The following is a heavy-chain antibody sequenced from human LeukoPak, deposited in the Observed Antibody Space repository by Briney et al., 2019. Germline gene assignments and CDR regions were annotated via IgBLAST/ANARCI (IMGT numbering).Heavy chain of an antibody. Sequence: ASVKVSCTASGYTFIDYYMHWVRRAPGQGLEWMGWINPNSGDTNYAQKFQGRVTMTRDTSISTAYMELSRLRSDDTAVYYCARDANQLLYYYYYMDVWGKGTTVTVSS. D-gene: IGHD2-2*01. J-gene: IGHJ6*03. CDR1: GYTFIDYY. V-gene: IGHV1-2*02. CDR2: INPNSGDT. CDR3: ARDANQLLYYYYYMDV.